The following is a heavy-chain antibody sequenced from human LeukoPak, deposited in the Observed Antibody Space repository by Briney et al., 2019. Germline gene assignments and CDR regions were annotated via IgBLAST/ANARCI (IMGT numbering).Heavy chain of an antibody. V-gene: IGHV3-7*01. Sequence: GGSLRLSCAASGFTFSSYWMSWVRQAPGKGLECLANIKEDGSETYYADSVKGRFTISRDNPKNLLFLQISSLRVEDTAVYYCARETPRRGETRDGYRWGQGTVVTVSS. CDR3: ARETPRRGETRDGYR. D-gene: IGHD5-24*01. J-gene: IGHJ4*02. CDR2: IKEDGSET. CDR1: GFTFSSYW.